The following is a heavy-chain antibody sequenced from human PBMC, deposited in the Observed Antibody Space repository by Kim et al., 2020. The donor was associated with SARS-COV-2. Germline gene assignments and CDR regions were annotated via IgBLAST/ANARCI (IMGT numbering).Heavy chain of an antibody. D-gene: IGHD3-22*01. J-gene: IGHJ3*02. CDR2: ISSSSRTI. CDR1: GFTFSSYRYS. Sequence: GGSLRLSCAVSGFTFSSYRYSMNWVRQAPGKGLEWVSYISSSSRTIYYADSVKGRFTISRDNAKNSLYLQMNSLRDEDTAVYYCARGDYYDSSGYYHHDAFDIWGQGTIVTVSS. V-gene: IGHV3-48*02. CDR3: ARGDYYDSSGYYHHDAFDI.